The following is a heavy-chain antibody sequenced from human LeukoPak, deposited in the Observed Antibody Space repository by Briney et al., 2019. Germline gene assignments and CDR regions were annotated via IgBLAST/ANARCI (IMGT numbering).Heavy chain of an antibody. CDR1: RFTFSDYY. V-gene: IGHV3-11*01. CDR2: ISDTGDTT. CDR3: ARIESSGSAIDI. J-gene: IGHJ3*02. D-gene: IGHD3-22*01. Sequence: GGSLRLSCAASRFTFSDYYMTWIRQAPGKGLECFSYISDTGDTTYYADSVKGRFTISRDNAKNSLYLQMNSLRAEDTALYYCARIESSGSAIDIWGQGTMVTVSS.